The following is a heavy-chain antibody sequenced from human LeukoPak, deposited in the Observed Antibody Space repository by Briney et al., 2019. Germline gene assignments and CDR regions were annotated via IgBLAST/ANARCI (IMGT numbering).Heavy chain of an antibody. CDR3: AREAGEAFDI. V-gene: IGHV3-21*01. CDR2: IGSSSSSI. J-gene: IGHJ3*02. Sequence: GGPLRLSCAASGFTVSSYSMNWVRQAPGKGLEWVSCIGSSSSSIYYIDSVKGRFTIYRDNAKNSLYLQMNRLRAEDTAVYYCAREAGEAFDIWGQGTMVTVSS. D-gene: IGHD3-16*01. CDR1: GFTVSSYS.